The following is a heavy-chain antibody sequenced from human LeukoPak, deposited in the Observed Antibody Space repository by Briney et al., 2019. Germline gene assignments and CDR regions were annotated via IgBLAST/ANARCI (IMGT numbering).Heavy chain of an antibody. Sequence: SETLSLTCTVSGGSISSDGYYWSWIRQPPGKGLEWIGYIYHSGSTYYNPSLKSRVTISVGRSKNQFSLKLSSVTAADTAVYYCARELGAVAGKGAHFDYWGQGTLVTVSS. D-gene: IGHD6-19*01. CDR3: ARELGAVAGKGAHFDY. V-gene: IGHV4-30-2*01. CDR2: IYHSGST. CDR1: GGSISSDGYY. J-gene: IGHJ4*02.